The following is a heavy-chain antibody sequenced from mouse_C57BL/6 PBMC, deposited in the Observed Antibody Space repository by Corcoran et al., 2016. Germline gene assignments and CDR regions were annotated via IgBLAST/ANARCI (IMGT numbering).Heavy chain of an antibody. CDR2: INPYSGVP. Sequence: QIQLVQSGPELKKPGETVKISCKASGYTFTTYGLSWVEQAPGKGLKWMGWINPYSGVPTYADDFKGRFAFSLETSASTAYLQINTLKNEDTATYVCGLRGDYWGQGTTLAVS. CDR3: GLRGDY. D-gene: IGHD6-1*01. V-gene: IGHV9-3*01. J-gene: IGHJ2*01. CDR1: GYTFTTYG.